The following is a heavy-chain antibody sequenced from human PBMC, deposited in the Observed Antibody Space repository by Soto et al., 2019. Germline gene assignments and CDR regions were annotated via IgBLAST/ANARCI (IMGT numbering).Heavy chain of an antibody. V-gene: IGHV3-30*18. D-gene: IGHD3-10*01. CDR3: AKDQSVVRGVIHLDY. Sequence: GGSLRLSCAASGFTFSSYGMHWVRQAPGKGLEWVAVISYDGSNKYYADSVKGRFTISRDNSKNTLYLQMNSLRAEDTAVYYCAKDQSVVRGVIHLDYWGQGTLVTVSS. CDR2: ISYDGSNK. J-gene: IGHJ4*02. CDR1: GFTFSSYG.